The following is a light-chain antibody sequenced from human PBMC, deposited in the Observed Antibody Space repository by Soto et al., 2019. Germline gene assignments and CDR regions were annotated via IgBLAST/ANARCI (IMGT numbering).Light chain of an antibody. CDR3: QQYNKWPWT. CDR1: ETASNY. V-gene: IGKV3-15*01. J-gene: IGKJ1*01. CDR2: GAS. Sequence: EIVMTQSPATLSVSPGERATLSCRASETASNYLAWYQQKAGQAPRLLIYGASTRATGIPARFSGSGSGTEFTLTISSLQSDDLAFYYCQQYNKWPWTLGQGTKVDIK.